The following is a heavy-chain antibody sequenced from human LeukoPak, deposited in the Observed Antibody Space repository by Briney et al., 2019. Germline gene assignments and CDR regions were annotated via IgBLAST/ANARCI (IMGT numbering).Heavy chain of an antibody. Sequence: SSETLSLTCAVYGGSFSGYYWSWIRQPPGKGLEWIGEINHSGSTNYNPSLKSRVTISVDTSKNQFSLKLSSVTAADTAVYYCARGVVECGGDCSTAADGGDHWGQGTLVTVSS. CDR1: GGSFSGYY. CDR3: ARGVVECGGDCSTAADGGDH. CDR2: INHSGST. J-gene: IGHJ4*02. D-gene: IGHD2-21*02. V-gene: IGHV4-34*01.